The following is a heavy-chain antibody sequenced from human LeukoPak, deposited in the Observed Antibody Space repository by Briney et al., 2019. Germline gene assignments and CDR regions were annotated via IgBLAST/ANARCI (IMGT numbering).Heavy chain of an antibody. V-gene: IGHV5-51*01. CDR3: ARHELQAQYFDY. D-gene: IGHD3-10*01. CDR2: IYPGDSDT. CDR1: GYRFTSYW. Sequence: GESLKISCKGSGYRFTSYWIAWVGQMPGKGLEWMGIIYPGDSDTRYSPSFQGQVTISVDKSISTAYLQWSSLKASDTAMYYCARHELQAQYFDYWGQGTLVTVSS. J-gene: IGHJ4*02.